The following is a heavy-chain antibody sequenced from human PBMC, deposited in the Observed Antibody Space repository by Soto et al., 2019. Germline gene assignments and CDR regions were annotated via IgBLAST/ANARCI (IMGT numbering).Heavy chain of an antibody. V-gene: IGHV6-1*01. J-gene: IGHJ6*02. CDR1: GDSVSSNSAA. Sequence: SQTLSLTCAISGDSVSSNSAAWNWIRQSPSRGLEWLGRTYYRSKWYNDYAVSVKSRITINPDTSKNQFSLQLNSVTPEDTAVYYCASSSGGEDYYYYHGMDVWGQGTTVTVSS. CDR3: ASSSGGEDYYYYHGMDV. CDR2: TYYRSKWYN. D-gene: IGHD6-25*01.